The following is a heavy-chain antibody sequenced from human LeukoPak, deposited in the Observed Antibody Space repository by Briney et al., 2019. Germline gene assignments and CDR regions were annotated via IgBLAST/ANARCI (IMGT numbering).Heavy chain of an antibody. V-gene: IGHV4-59*01. Sequence: SETLSLTCTVSGDSISSYYWSWIRQPPGKGLEWIGYIYYSGSTNYNPSLKSRVTISVDTSKNQFSLKLSSVTAADAAVYYCARLPSRGRFDPWGQGTLVTVSS. J-gene: IGHJ5*02. CDR1: GDSISSYY. CDR3: ARLPSRGRFDP. CDR2: IYYSGST. D-gene: IGHD5-12*01.